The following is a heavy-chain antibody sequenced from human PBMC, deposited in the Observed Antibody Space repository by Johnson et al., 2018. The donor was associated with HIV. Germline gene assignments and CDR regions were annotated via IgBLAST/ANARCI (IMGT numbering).Heavy chain of an antibody. CDR1: GFTFTNYA. Sequence: QVQLVESGGGVVQPGGSLRLSCAASGFTFTNYAMDWVRQAPGKGLEWVAFVSSDGSNKKSADVVKGRFTISRDNAKNSLYLLMNSLSVEDTALYYCSRGGLGYQNIHDPFDIWGHGTMVTVSS. CDR3: SRGGLGYQNIHDPFDI. CDR2: VSSDGSNK. D-gene: IGHD3-16*02. J-gene: IGHJ3*02. V-gene: IGHV3-30*03.